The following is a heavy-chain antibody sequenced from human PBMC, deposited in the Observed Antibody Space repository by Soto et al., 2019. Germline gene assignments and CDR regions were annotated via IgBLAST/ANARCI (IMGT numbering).Heavy chain of an antibody. Sequence: LRLSCAASGFAFDDYVMHWVRQPPGRGLEWVSGITWNGGTIRYVDSVKGRFTISRDNAENSLYLQMNSLRPEDTAVYYCAKGGSAALIAPSGRDNRFDPWGQGTQVTVSS. CDR3: AKGGSAALIAPSGRDNRFDP. CDR2: ITWNGGTI. V-gene: IGHV3-9*01. J-gene: IGHJ5*02. CDR1: GFAFDDYV. D-gene: IGHD6-13*01.